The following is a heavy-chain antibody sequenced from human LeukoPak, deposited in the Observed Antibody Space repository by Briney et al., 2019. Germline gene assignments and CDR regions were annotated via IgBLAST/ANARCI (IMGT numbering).Heavy chain of an antibody. Sequence: PGRSLRLSCAASGFTFSSYGMHWVRQAPGKGLEWVAVISYDGSNKYYADSVKGRFTISRDNSKNTLYLQMNSLRAEDTAVYYCAKDRIAATYYFDYWGQGTLVTVSS. CDR2: ISYDGSNK. D-gene: IGHD6-13*01. J-gene: IGHJ4*02. CDR3: AKDRIAATYYFDY. V-gene: IGHV3-30*18. CDR1: GFTFSSYG.